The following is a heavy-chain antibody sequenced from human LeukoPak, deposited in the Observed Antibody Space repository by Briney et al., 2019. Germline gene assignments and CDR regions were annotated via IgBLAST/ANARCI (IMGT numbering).Heavy chain of an antibody. Sequence: ASMQVSCKASGYTFTSYGISWVRQAPGQGLERMGWISYYNGNTNYSQKLQGRVTITTDTSTSTAYMELRSLRSDDTAVYYCARAPRYYYDSSGYDDYWGQGTLVTVSS. CDR2: ISYYNGNT. CDR1: GYTFTSYG. CDR3: ARAPRYYYDSSGYDDY. D-gene: IGHD3-22*01. J-gene: IGHJ4*02. V-gene: IGHV1-18*01.